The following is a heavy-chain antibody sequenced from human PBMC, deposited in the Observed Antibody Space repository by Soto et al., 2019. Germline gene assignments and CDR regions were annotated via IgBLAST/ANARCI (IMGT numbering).Heavy chain of an antibody. CDR3: ARDLKRRDGYNMGY. CDR1: GYTFTSYC. V-gene: IGHV1-18*01. Sequence: ASVKVSCKASGYTFTSYCISWVRQAPGQGLEWMGWISAYNGNTNYAQKLQGRVTMTTDTSTSTAYMELRSLRSDDTAVYYCARDLKRRDGYNMGYWGQGTLVTVSS. D-gene: IGHD5-12*01. CDR2: ISAYNGNT. J-gene: IGHJ4*02.